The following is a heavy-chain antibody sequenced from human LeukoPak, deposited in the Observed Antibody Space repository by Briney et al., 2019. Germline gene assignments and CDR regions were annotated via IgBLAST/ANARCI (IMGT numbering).Heavy chain of an antibody. V-gene: IGHV1-69*04. D-gene: IGHD3-10*01. CDR3: ARRSNPYYYGSGSYYNY. J-gene: IGHJ4*02. CDR1: GGTFSSYG. CDR2: IIPDPGLA. Sequence: SVKVSCKASGGTFSSYGISWVRQAPGQGLEWMGRIIPDPGLASYAQKFQGRVTITADKSTSTADMELRSLRSDDTAVYYCARRSNPYYYGSGSYYNYWGQGTLVTVSS.